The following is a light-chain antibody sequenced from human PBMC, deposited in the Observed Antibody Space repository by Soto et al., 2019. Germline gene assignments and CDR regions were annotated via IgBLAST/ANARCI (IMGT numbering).Light chain of an antibody. J-gene: IGLJ1*01. CDR1: NIGSKS. CDR2: DDS. Sequence: SYELTQPPSVSVAPGQTARITCGGNNIGSKSVHWYQQKPGQAPVLVVYDDSDRPSGIPERFSGSNSGNTATLTIRRVEAGDEADYYCQVWDSSSDHLYVFGTGTKLTVL. CDR3: QVWDSSSDHLYV. V-gene: IGLV3-21*02.